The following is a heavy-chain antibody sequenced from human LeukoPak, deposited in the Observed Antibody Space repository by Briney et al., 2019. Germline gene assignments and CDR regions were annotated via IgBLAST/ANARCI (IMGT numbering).Heavy chain of an antibody. Sequence: WASVKVSCKASGYTFTGYYMHWVRQAPGQGLEWMGWINPNSGGTNYAQKFQGRVTMTRDTSISTAYMELSRLRSDDTAVYYCARPPIAAAGWEVGNFDYWGQGTLVTVSS. D-gene: IGHD6-13*01. CDR1: GYTFTGYY. J-gene: IGHJ4*02. CDR2: INPNSGGT. CDR3: ARPPIAAAGWEVGNFDY. V-gene: IGHV1-2*02.